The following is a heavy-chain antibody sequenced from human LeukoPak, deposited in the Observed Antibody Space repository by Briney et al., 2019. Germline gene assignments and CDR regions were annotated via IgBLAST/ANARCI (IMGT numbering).Heavy chain of an antibody. Sequence: SETLSLTCTVSGGSISSSSYYWGWIRQPPGKGLEWIGSIYYSGSTYYNPSLKSRVTISVDTSKNQFSLKLSSVTAADTAVYYCARRRWAGRPNDAFDIWGEGTMVTVSS. V-gene: IGHV4-39*01. CDR1: GGSISSSSYY. CDR3: ARRRWAGRPNDAFDI. CDR2: IYYSGST. J-gene: IGHJ3*02. D-gene: IGHD1-1*01.